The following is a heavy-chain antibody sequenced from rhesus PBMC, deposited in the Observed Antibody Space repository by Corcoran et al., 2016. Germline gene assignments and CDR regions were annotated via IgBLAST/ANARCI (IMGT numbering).Heavy chain of an antibody. CDR3: TRAGGSWTVDV. D-gene: IGHD6-25*01. CDR1: GFTFSNYY. J-gene: IGHJ5-2*02. Sequence: EVQLVESGGGLVQPGGSLRLSCAASGFTFSNYYMHWARQAQGKGLEWEGLKRNKAKTYTTESAAAVKGRFTISRDDSKNTLYLQMSSLKTEDTALYYCTRAGGSWTVDVWGRGVLVTVSS. V-gene: IGHV3-13*01. CDR2: KRNKAKTYTT.